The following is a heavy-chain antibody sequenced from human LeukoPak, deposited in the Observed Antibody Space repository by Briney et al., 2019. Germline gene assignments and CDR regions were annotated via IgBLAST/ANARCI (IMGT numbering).Heavy chain of an antibody. Sequence: SETLSLTCTVSGGSISSYYWSWIRQPPGKGLEWIGYIYYSGSTNYNPSLKSRVTISVDTSKNQFSLKLSSVTAADTAVYYCARVTTVTTCFDYWGQGTLVTVSS. CDR3: ARVTTVTTCFDY. D-gene: IGHD4-17*01. J-gene: IGHJ4*02. CDR2: IYYSGST. CDR1: GGSISSYY. V-gene: IGHV4-59*01.